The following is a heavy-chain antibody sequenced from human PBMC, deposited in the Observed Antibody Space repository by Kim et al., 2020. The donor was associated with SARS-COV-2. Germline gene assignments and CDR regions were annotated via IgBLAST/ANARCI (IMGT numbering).Heavy chain of an antibody. J-gene: IGHJ4*02. CDR3: GRELADCVGDCLYR. D-gene: IGHD2-21*02. V-gene: IGHV3-74*01. Sequence: EESVKGRFSICRDNAENAMYLQMSSVSAGDTAVYYCGRELADCVGDCLYRWGQGTLVTVSS.